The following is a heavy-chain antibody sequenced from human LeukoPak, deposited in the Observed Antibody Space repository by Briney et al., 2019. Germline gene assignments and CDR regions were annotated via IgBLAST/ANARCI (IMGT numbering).Heavy chain of an antibody. Sequence: GASVKVSCKASGGTFSSYAISWVRQAPGQGLEWMGWVNCNTGATNYAQNFQGRVTMTRDTSITTAYMDLRGLTFDDTAVYYCARVPPFSRQIYYFDFWGQGTLVTVSS. CDR1: GGTFSSYA. CDR3: ARVPPFSRQIYYFDF. J-gene: IGHJ4*02. V-gene: IGHV1-2*02. CDR2: VNCNTGAT. D-gene: IGHD3-3*02.